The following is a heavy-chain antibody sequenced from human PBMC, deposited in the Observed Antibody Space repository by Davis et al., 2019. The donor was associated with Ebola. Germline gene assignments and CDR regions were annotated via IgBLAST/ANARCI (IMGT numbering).Heavy chain of an antibody. D-gene: IGHD2/OR15-2a*01. CDR1: GFVFSSYV. J-gene: IGHJ3*02. CDR2: FGTVGDT. V-gene: IGHV3-23*01. Sequence: GGSLRLSCAASGFVFSSYVMSWVRRAPGKGLEWVSTFGTVGDTYYADSVKGRFAMSRDNSRDTLYLQMNSLRVEDSAIYYCVKDSSNIWFDIWGQGTLVTVSS. CDR3: VKDSSNIWFDI.